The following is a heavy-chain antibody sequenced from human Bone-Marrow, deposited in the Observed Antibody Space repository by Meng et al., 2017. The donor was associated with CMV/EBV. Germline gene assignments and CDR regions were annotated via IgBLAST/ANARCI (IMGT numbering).Heavy chain of an antibody. CDR3: AKAHTHGTTGGMDV. CDR2: ISWNSGSI. V-gene: IGHV3-9*03. J-gene: IGHJ6*02. CDR1: GFTFDDYA. Sequence: SLKISCAASGFTFDDYAMHWVRQAPGKGLEWVLGISWNSGSIGYADSVKGRFTISRDNAKQTLYLQMNSLRSAYMALYYCAKAHTHGTTGGMDVWGQGTTVTVAS. D-gene: IGHD1-14*01.